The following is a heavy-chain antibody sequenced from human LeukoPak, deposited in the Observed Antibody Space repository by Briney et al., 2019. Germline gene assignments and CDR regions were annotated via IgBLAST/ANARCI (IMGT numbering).Heavy chain of an antibody. Sequence: SGGSLRLSCAASGFTFSSYWMSWVRQAPGKGLEWVANIKQDGSEKYYVDSVKGRFTISRDNAENSLYLQMNSLRAEDTAMYYCATLHVDYYGSGSYDDAFDIWGQGTMVTVSS. CDR3: ATLHVDYYGSGSYDDAFDI. V-gene: IGHV3-7*01. J-gene: IGHJ3*02. CDR2: IKQDGSEK. CDR1: GFTFSSYW. D-gene: IGHD3-10*01.